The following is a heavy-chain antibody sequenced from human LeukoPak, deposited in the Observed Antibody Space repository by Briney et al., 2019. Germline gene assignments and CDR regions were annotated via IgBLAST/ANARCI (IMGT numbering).Heavy chain of an antibody. V-gene: IGHV1-2*02. D-gene: IGHD1-26*01. J-gene: IGHJ3*02. CDR3: ARDHGGSYYVVYAFDI. CDR2: INPNSGGT. Sequence: ASVKVSCKASGYTFTGYYMHWVRQAPGQGLEWMGWINPNSGGTNYAQKFQGRVTMTRDTSISTAYMELSRLRSDDTAVYYCARDHGGSYYVVYAFDIWGHGTMVTVSS. CDR1: GYTFTGYY.